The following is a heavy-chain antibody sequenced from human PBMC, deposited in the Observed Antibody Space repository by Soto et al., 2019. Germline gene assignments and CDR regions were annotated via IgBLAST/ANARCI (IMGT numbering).Heavy chain of an antibody. CDR2: ISGYNGDT. CDR3: AKNGQPPYYYYGLDV. D-gene: IGHD2-8*01. Sequence: ASVKVSFKASGYTFTRYGISWVRQAPGQGLEWMGWISGYNGDTNYAQKFQDRVSMTIDTSTGTAYMELRSLTSDDTAIYYCAKNGQPPYYYYGLDVWGQGTKVTVSS. CDR1: GYTFTRYG. V-gene: IGHV1-18*01. J-gene: IGHJ6*02.